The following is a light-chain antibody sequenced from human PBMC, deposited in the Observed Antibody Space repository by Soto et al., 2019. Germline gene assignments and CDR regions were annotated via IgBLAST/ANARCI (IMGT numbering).Light chain of an antibody. CDR1: QSISSW. J-gene: IGKJ2*01. Sequence: DIQMTQSPSTLSASVGDRVTITCRASQSISSWLAWYQQKPGKAPKLLIYDASSLENGVPSRFRGSGSGTEFTLTLSSLQTDDFATYYCQQYNSYSYTFGQGTKLEIK. CDR3: QQYNSYSYT. CDR2: DAS. V-gene: IGKV1-5*01.